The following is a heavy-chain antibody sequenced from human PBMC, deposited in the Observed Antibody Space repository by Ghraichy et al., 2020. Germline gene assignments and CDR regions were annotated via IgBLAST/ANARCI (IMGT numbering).Heavy chain of an antibody. CDR1: GGSFSGYY. CDR2: INHSGST. V-gene: IGHV4-34*01. D-gene: IGHD3-3*01. CDR3: ARGPDDFWSGYLPGYFDY. Sequence: SQTLSLTCAVYGGSFSGYYWSWIRQPPGKGLEWIGEINHSGSTNYNPSLKSRVTISVDTSKNQFSLKLSSVTAADTAVYYCARGPDDFWSGYLPGYFDYWGQGTMVTVS. J-gene: IGHJ4*03.